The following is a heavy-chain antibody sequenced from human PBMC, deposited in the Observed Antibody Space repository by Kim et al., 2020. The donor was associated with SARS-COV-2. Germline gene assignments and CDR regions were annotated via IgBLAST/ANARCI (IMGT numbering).Heavy chain of an antibody. V-gene: IGHV3-21*06. CDR2: ISSSSSDI. D-gene: IGHD5-12*01. CDR1: GYSFSRYS. CDR3: VDGYKYFDH. J-gene: IGHJ4*02. Sequence: GGSLRLSCAASGYSFSRYSMNWVRQAPGKGLEWVAAISSSSSDIYYVDSVRGRFTISRDNAKNSLFLHMDSLRAEDTAVYYCVDGYKYFDHWGQGILVTV.